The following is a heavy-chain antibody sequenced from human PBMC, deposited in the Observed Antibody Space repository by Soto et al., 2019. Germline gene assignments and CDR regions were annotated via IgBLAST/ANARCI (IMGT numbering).Heavy chain of an antibody. J-gene: IGHJ5*02. CDR1: GYTFTSYG. V-gene: IGHV1-3*01. Sequence: GASVKVSCKDSGYTFTSYGIHWVRQAPGQRLEWMGWSNAANGDTKYSPKFQGRVTITRDTSASTAYMELSSLRSEDTAVYYCVRRHVSATGIDWFDPWGQGSLVLVSS. D-gene: IGHD6-13*01. CDR2: SNAANGDT. CDR3: VRRHVSATGIDWFDP.